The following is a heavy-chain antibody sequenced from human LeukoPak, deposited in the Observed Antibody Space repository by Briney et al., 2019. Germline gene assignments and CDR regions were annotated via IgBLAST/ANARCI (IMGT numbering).Heavy chain of an antibody. Sequence: GRSLRLSCAASGFALSSYSMHWVRQAPGRGLEWVALISYDGSTKYYADSVKGRFTISKNSLYLQMNSLRAEDTAVYYCARGPGSGRNYNWFDPWGQGTLVTVSS. CDR1: GFALSSYS. D-gene: IGHD3-10*01. CDR2: ISYDGSTK. V-gene: IGHV3-30*07. CDR3: ARGPGSGRNYNWFDP. J-gene: IGHJ5*02.